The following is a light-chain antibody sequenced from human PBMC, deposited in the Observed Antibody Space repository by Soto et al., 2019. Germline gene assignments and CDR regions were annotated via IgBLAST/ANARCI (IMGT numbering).Light chain of an antibody. Sequence: EIVLTQSPGTLSLSPGERATLSCRASQSVRSNYLAWYQQKPGQAPRLLIYAASSRATGIPDRFSGSGSGTDFTLTISRPEPEDFAVYYCQQYGGSPYTFGQGTKLEI. V-gene: IGKV3-20*01. CDR3: QQYGGSPYT. J-gene: IGKJ2*01. CDR2: AAS. CDR1: QSVRSNY.